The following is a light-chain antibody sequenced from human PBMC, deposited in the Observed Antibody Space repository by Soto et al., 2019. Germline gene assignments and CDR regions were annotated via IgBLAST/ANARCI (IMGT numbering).Light chain of an antibody. CDR3: QQYHAFPGT. Sequence: DIQMTQSPSTLSASIGDRVTITCRASQSINSWLAWHQQKPGKAPKLLIYKASYLEGGVPSRFSGSASGTEFXXTXXSLQPDDFATYYCQQYHAFPGTFGQGTRVEIK. CDR1: QSINSW. J-gene: IGKJ1*01. CDR2: KAS. V-gene: IGKV1-5*03.